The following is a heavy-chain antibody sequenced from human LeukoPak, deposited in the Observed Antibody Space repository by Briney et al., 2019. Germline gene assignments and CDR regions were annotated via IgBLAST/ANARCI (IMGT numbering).Heavy chain of an antibody. D-gene: IGHD6-19*01. Sequence: ASVKVSCKASGYTFTSYGISWVRQAPGQGLEWMGWISAYNGNTNYAQKLQGRVTMTTDTSTSTAYMELRSLRSDDTAVYYWARARQWLDYYYYGMDVWGQGTTVTVSS. CDR3: ARARQWLDYYYYGMDV. J-gene: IGHJ6*02. CDR1: GYTFTSYG. V-gene: IGHV1-18*01. CDR2: ISAYNGNT.